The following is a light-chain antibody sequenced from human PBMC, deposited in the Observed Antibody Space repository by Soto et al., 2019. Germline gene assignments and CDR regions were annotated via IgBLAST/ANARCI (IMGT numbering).Light chain of an antibody. CDR1: QSLLHSNGYNY. Sequence: DVVMTQSPLSLPVTPGEPASISCRSSQSLLHSNGYNYLDWYLQKPGQSPQLLIYLGSNRASGVPDRFSGSGSGTDFTLKISRVEAEDVRVYYCMQPLRTPWTFGQGTKVEIK. V-gene: IGKV2-28*01. CDR2: LGS. J-gene: IGKJ1*01. CDR3: MQPLRTPWT.